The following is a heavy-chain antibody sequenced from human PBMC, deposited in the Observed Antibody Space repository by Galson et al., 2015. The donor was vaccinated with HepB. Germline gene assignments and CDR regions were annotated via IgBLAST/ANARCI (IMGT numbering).Heavy chain of an antibody. Sequence: SVKVSCKASGYTFTSFGISWVRQAPGQGLEWMGWISAYNGNTNYAQKLQGRVTMTTDTSTSTAYMELRSLRSDDTAVYYCARVLPYSRELLLFLSAFDIWGQGTMVTVSS. CDR3: ARVLPYSRELLLFLSAFDI. J-gene: IGHJ3*02. CDR1: GYTFTSFG. CDR2: ISAYNGNT. D-gene: IGHD3-3*01. V-gene: IGHV1-18*01.